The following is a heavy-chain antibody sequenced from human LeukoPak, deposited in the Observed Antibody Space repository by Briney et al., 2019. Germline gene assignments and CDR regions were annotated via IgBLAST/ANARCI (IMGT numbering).Heavy chain of an antibody. CDR1: GGSFSGYY. Sequence: PSETLSLTCAVYGGSFSGYYWSWIRQPPGKGLEWIGEINHSGSTNYNPSLKSRVTISVDTSKNQFSLKLSSVTAADTAVYYCARKRALYYYGSGSYAYWGQGTLVTVSS. CDR3: ARKRALYYYGSGSYAY. D-gene: IGHD3-10*01. V-gene: IGHV4-34*01. J-gene: IGHJ4*02. CDR2: INHSGST.